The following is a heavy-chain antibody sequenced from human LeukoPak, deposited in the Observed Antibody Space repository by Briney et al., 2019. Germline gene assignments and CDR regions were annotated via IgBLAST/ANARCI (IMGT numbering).Heavy chain of an antibody. V-gene: IGHV3-33*01. J-gene: IGHJ4*02. CDR2: IWYDGSNK. Sequence: GGSLRLSCAASGFTFSSYGMHWVRQAPGKGLEWVAVIWYDGSNKYYADSVKGRFTISRDNAKNSLYLQMNSLRAEDTAVYYCARDLGVEAYWGQGTLVTVSS. CDR3: ARDLGVEAY. CDR1: GFTFSSYG. D-gene: IGHD3-3*01.